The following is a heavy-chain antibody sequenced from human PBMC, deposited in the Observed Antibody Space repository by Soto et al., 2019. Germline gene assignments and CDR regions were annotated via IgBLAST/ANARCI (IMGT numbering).Heavy chain of an antibody. J-gene: IGHJ4*02. CDR3: AGGRDYDY. CDR1: GGSITTSVL. Sequence: VQLTESGPGLVRPSGTLSLTCDVPGGSITTSVLWTWVRQFPGRGLEWIGAIAHDGHTNYNPSLSGRVTMSVDLSNSQFSLNVASVNAADTAVYFCAGGRDYDYWGQGTLVTVSS. CDR2: IAHDGHT. V-gene: IGHV4-4*02. D-gene: IGHD1-26*01.